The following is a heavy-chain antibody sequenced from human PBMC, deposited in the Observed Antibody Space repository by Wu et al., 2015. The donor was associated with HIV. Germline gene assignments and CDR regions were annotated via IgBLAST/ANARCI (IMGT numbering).Heavy chain of an antibody. Sequence: QVQLVQSGGDVKKSGASVKVSCKASGYTFITHAITWVRQAPGQRPEWMGWITTHNGYTKYAQKFQGRVTITADESTSTAYMELSSLRSEDTAVYYCARDLYYDSSGYYQGVIDYWGQGTLVTVSS. CDR3: ARDLYYDSSGYYQGVIDY. J-gene: IGHJ4*02. D-gene: IGHD3-22*01. V-gene: IGHV1-18*01. CDR1: GYTFITHA. CDR2: ITTHNGYT.